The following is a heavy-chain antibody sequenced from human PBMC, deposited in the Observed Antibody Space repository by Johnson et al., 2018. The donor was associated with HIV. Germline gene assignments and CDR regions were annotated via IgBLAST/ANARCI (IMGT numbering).Heavy chain of an antibody. D-gene: IGHD6-6*01. CDR3: AKGPNGQLDDAFDI. CDR2: IWYDGNNK. Sequence: MHWVRQAPGKGLEWVAVIWYDGNNKYYADSVKGRFTISRDNSKNTLYLQMNSLRAEDTAVYYCAKGPNGQLDDAFDIWGQGTIVTVSS. V-gene: IGHV3-33*06. J-gene: IGHJ3*02.